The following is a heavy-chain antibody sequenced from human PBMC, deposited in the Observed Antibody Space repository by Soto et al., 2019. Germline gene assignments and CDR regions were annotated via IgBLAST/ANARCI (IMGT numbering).Heavy chain of an antibody. Sequence: PSETLSLTCSVSDDSISSTSYYWSWIRQPPGRGLEWIGFVHFSGSLHYNASLRNRAIISVDTSRRQISLKLTSVTAADTAVYFCGRGGDAHKMGRHWGQGTLVTVS. CDR2: VHFSGSL. CDR1: DDSISSTSYY. D-gene: IGHD2-2*01. CDR3: GRGGDAHKMGRH. J-gene: IGHJ1*01. V-gene: IGHV4-61*05.